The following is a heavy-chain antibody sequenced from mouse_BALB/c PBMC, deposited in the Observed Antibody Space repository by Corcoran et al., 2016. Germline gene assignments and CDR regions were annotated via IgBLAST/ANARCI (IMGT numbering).Heavy chain of an antibody. CDR3: AGREGPYYVDY. V-gene: IGHV1S136*01. CDR2: INPYNDGT. Sequence: EVQLQQSGPELVKPGASVKMSCKASGYTFTSYVMHWVKQKPGQGLEWIGYINPYNDGTKYNAKFKGKATLTSDKSSSTAYMELSSLTSEDSAVYYCAGREGPYYVDYWGQGTTRTVSS. CDR1: GYTFTSYV. J-gene: IGHJ2*01.